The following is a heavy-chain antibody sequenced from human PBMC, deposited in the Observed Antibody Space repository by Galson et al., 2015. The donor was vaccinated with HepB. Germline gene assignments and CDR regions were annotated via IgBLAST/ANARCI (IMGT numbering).Heavy chain of an antibody. Sequence: SVKVSCKASGYTFTSYGISWVRQAPGQGLEWMGWISAYNGNTNYAQKLQGRVTMTTDTSTSTAYMELRSLRSDDTAVYYCARVFNRGYDSSGYYLGYWGQGTLVTVSS. D-gene: IGHD3-22*01. CDR1: GYTFTSYG. CDR3: ARVFNRGYDSSGYYLGY. J-gene: IGHJ4*02. CDR2: ISAYNGNT. V-gene: IGHV1-18*01.